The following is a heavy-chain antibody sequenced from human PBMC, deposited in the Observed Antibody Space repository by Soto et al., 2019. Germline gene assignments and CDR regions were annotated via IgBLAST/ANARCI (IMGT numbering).Heavy chain of an antibody. Sequence: KPSETLSLTCTVSGGSISSYYWSWIRQPPGKGLEWIGYIYYSGSTNYNPSLKSRVTISVDTSKNQFSLKLSSVTAADTAVYYCARVDSYGSGTFDYWGQGTLVTVSS. V-gene: IGHV4-59*01. D-gene: IGHD5-18*01. CDR1: GGSISSYY. CDR3: ARVDSYGSGTFDY. CDR2: IYYSGST. J-gene: IGHJ4*02.